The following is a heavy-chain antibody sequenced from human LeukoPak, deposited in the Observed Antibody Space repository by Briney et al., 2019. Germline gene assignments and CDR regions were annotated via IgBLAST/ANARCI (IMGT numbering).Heavy chain of an antibody. CDR2: INPSGGST. CDR3: GTGPKLVIDY. Sequence: RASVKVSCKASGYTFTSYYMHWVRQAPGQGLEWMGIINPSGGSTSYAQKFQGRVTMTRDTSTSTVYMELSSLRSEDTAMYYCGTGPKLVIDYWGQGTLVTVSS. J-gene: IGHJ4*02. D-gene: IGHD2/OR15-2a*01. CDR1: GYTFTSYY. V-gene: IGHV1-46*01.